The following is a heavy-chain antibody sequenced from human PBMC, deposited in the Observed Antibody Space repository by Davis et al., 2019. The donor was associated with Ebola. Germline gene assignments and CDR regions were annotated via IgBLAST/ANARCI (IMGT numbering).Heavy chain of an antibody. Sequence: SETLSLTCAVYGGSFSGYYWSWIRQPPGKGLEWIGEINHSGSTNYNPSLKSRVTISVDTSKNQFSLKLSSVTAADTAVYYCARGRPFFWGRGTLVTVSS. CDR2: INHSGST. CDR3: ARGRPFF. J-gene: IGHJ4*02. CDR1: GGSFSGYY. V-gene: IGHV4-34*01. D-gene: IGHD2/OR15-2a*01.